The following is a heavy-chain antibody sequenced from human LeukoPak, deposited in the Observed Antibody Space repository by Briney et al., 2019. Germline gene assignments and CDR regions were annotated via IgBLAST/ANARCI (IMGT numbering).Heavy chain of an antibody. D-gene: IGHD3-9*01. Sequence: PSETLSLTCTVSGGSISSSSYYWGWIRQPPGKGLEWIGSIYYSGSTYYNPSLKSRVTISVDTSKNQFSLKLSSVTAADTAVYYCARGLGILTGYYYRYWGQGTLVTVSS. CDR3: ARGLGILTGYYYRY. J-gene: IGHJ4*02. CDR1: GGSISSSSYY. V-gene: IGHV4-39*01. CDR2: IYYSGST.